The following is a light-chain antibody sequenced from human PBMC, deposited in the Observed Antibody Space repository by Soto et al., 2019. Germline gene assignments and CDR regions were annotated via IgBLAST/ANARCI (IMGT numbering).Light chain of an antibody. CDR3: QQVNSHPLT. CDR2: AAS. Sequence: DIQLTQSPSFLSASVGDRVTITCRASQGISSYLAWYQQKPGKAPKLLIYAASTLQSGVPSRFSGSGSGTEFTLTISSLQPEDFATYYCQQVNSHPLTVGGGTNVEIK. CDR1: QGISSY. J-gene: IGKJ4*01. V-gene: IGKV1-9*01.